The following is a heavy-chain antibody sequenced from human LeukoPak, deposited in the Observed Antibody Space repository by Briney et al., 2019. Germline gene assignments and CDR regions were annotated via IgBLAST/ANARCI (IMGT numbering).Heavy chain of an antibody. D-gene: IGHD3-22*01. V-gene: IGHV3-20*04. CDR2: INWNGGST. Sequence: PGGSLRLSCAASGSTFDDYGMNWVRQAPGKGLEWVSGINWNGGSTGYADSVKGRFTISRDNAKNSLYLQMNSLRAEDTALYYCAKTYYYDSSGYWFDYWGQGTLVTVSS. CDR3: AKTYYYDSSGYWFDY. J-gene: IGHJ4*02. CDR1: GSTFDDYG.